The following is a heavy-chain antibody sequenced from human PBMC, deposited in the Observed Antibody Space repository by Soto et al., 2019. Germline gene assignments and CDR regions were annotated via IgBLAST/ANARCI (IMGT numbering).Heavy chain of an antibody. CDR1: GYTFSSYY. J-gene: IGHJ4*02. Sequence: ASVKVSCKASGYTFSSYYMHWVRQAPGQGLEWMAIINPSGGSASYAQKFQGRVTMTRDTSTSTVYMELSSLKSEDTAVYYCARWGSGYYNGYDYWGQGTLVTVSS. D-gene: IGHD3-3*01. V-gene: IGHV1-46*01. CDR3: ARWGSGYYNGYDY. CDR2: INPSGGSA.